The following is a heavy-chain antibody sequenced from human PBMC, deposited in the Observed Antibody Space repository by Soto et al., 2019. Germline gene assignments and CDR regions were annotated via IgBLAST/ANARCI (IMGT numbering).Heavy chain of an antibody. V-gene: IGHV3-48*03. Sequence: XGSLGLSFAASGFTVSSYEMNWVRQAPGKGLEWVSYISSSGSTIYYADSAKGRFTISRDNAKTSLYLQMNSLRAEDKAVYYCAAITMGNWGQGTLVTVSS. CDR3: AAITMGN. J-gene: IGHJ4*02. CDR2: ISSSGSTI. D-gene: IGHD3-10*01. CDR1: GFTVSSYE.